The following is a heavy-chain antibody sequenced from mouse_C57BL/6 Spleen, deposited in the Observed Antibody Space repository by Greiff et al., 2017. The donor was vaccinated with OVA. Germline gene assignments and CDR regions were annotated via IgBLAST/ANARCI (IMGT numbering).Heavy chain of an antibody. CDR3: KDYYSNIYWDFDV. V-gene: IGHV6-3*01. CDR2: IRLKSDNYAT. Sequence: EVQVVESGGGLVQPGGSMKLSCVASGFTFSNYWMNWVRQSPEKGLEWVAQIRLKSDNYATHYAVSVKGRLTISRDDSKISVNLQMNNLRAEDTGIYYCKDYYSNIYWDFDVWGTGTTVTVSS. J-gene: IGHJ1*03. CDR1: GFTFSNYW. D-gene: IGHD2-5*01.